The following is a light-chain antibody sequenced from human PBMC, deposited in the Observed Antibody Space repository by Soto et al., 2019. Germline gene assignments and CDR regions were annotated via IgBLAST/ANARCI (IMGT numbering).Light chain of an antibody. J-gene: IGKJ2*01. CDR2: KAS. V-gene: IGKV1-5*03. CDR3: QQYNSYPYT. Sequence: IHMAHSPFTLSASVGDRVTITFRASQSISSWLAWYQQKPGKAPKLLIYKASSLESGVPSRFSGSGSGTEFTLTISSLQPDDFATYYCQQYNSYPYTFGQGTK. CDR1: QSISSW.